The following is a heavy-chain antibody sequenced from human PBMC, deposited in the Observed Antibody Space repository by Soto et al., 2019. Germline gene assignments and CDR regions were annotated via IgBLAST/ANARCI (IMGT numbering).Heavy chain of an antibody. J-gene: IGHJ4*02. Sequence: SETLSLTCTVSGGSISSGDYYWSWIRQPPGKGLEWIGYIYYSGSTYYNPSLKSRVTISVDTSKNQFSLKLSSVTAADTAVYYCARAASYYDSSGRFDYWGQGTLVTVSS. CDR1: GGSISSGDYY. CDR3: ARAASYYDSSGRFDY. CDR2: IYYSGST. V-gene: IGHV4-30-4*01. D-gene: IGHD3-22*01.